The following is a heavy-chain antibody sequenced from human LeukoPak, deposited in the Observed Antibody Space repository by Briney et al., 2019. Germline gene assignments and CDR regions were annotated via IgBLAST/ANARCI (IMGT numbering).Heavy chain of an antibody. J-gene: IGHJ4*02. V-gene: IGHV3-23*01. Sequence: GGSLRLSCAASGFTFSNYAMTWVRQAPGKGLEWVSAISGSGGSTYYADSVKGRFTISRDNSKNTLYLQINSLRVEDTAVYYCAQGEQHPGHYWGQGSLVTVSS. D-gene: IGHD1/OR15-1a*01. CDR1: GFTFSNYA. CDR2: ISGSGGST. CDR3: AQGEQHPGHY.